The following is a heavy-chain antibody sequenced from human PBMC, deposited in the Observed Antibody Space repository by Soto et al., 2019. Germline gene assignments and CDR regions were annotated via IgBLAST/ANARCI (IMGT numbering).Heavy chain of an antibody. Sequence: PGGSLRLSCAASGFTFSSYAMHWVRQAPGKGLEWVAVISYDGSNKYYADSVKGRFTISRDNSKNTLYLQMNSLRAEDTAVYYCAGAYCGGDCSHYYYYGMDVWGQGTTVTVSS. CDR2: ISYDGSNK. CDR3: AGAYCGGDCSHYYYYGMDV. CDR1: GFTFSSYA. J-gene: IGHJ6*02. D-gene: IGHD2-21*02. V-gene: IGHV3-30-3*01.